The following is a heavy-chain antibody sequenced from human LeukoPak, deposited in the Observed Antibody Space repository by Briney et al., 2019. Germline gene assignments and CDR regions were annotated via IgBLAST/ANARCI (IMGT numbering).Heavy chain of an antibody. D-gene: IGHD2-21*02. CDR2: INRSGST. V-gene: IGHV4-34*01. J-gene: IGHJ4*02. Sequence: SETLSLTCAVYGGSFSGYYWSWIRQPPGKGLEWIGEINRSGSTNYNPSLKSRVTISVDTSKNQFSLKLSSVTAADTAVYYCARVPCGGDCYNPGYYFDYWGQGTLVTVSS. CDR3: ARVPCGGDCYNPGYYFDY. CDR1: GGSFSGYY.